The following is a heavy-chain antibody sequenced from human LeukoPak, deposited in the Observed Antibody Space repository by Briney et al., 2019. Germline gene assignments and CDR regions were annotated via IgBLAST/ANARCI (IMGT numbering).Heavy chain of an antibody. J-gene: IGHJ4*02. V-gene: IGHV3-21*01. Sequence: GGSLRLSCAASGFTFSTYWMSWFRQAPGKGLEWFSSISSSSSYIYYADSVKGRFTISRDNAKNSLYLQMNSLRAEDTAVYYCARGGSSGWYHFDYWGQGTLVTVSS. CDR1: GFTFSTYW. CDR3: ARGGSSGWYHFDY. D-gene: IGHD6-19*01. CDR2: ISSSSSYI.